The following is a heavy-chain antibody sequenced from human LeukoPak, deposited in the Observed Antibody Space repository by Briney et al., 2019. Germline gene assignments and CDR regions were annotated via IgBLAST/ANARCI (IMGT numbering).Heavy chain of an antibody. D-gene: IGHD3-22*01. CDR3: ARDPRITMIVVPGVADI. V-gene: IGHV4-59*12. Sequence: SETLSLTCTVSGGSISNYYWSWIRQPPGKGLEWIGCIYYSGSTNYNPSLKSRVTISVDTSKNQFSLKLSSVTAADTAVYYCARDPRITMIVVPGVADIWGQGTMVTVSS. CDR2: IYYSGST. J-gene: IGHJ3*02. CDR1: GGSISNYY.